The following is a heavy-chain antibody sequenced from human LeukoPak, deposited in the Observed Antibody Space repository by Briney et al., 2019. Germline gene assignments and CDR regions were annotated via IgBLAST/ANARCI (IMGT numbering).Heavy chain of an antibody. V-gene: IGHV3-48*03. CDR2: ISSSGATI. Sequence: PGGSLRLSCAASGFTFSSYEMNWVRQAPGKGLEWVSYISSSGATIYYADSVKGRFTISRDNAKSSLYLQMNSLRAEDTAVYYCARPTAVGAAPRAFEIWGQGTMVTVSS. J-gene: IGHJ3*02. CDR3: ARPTAVGAAPRAFEI. D-gene: IGHD2-15*01. CDR1: GFTFSSYE.